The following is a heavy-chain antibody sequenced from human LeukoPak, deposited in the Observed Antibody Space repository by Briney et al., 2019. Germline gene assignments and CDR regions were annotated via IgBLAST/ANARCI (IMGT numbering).Heavy chain of an antibody. CDR3: ARKAGKSGYYGY. D-gene: IGHD3-3*01. J-gene: IGHJ4*02. V-gene: IGHV1-69*01. CDR2: IIPIFGTS. CDR1: GVTFSSYA. Sequence: SVKVSCKASGVTFSSYAISWVRQAPGQGLEWIGGIIPIFGTSNYAQKFQGRVTITAAESTSTAYMELSSLRSEDTAVYYCARKAGKSGYYGYWGQGTLVTVSS.